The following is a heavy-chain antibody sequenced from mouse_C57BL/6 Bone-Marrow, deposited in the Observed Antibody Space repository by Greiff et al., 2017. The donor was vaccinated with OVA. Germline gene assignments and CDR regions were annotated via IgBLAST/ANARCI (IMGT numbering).Heavy chain of an antibody. Sequence: VQLKQSGAELVRPGASVKLSCTASGFNIKDDYMHWVNQRPEQGLEWIGWIDPENGDTEYASKFQGKATITADTSSNTAYLQLSSLTSEDTAVYYCTTGGNYYYFDYWGQGTTLTVSS. CDR3: TTGGNYYYFDY. V-gene: IGHV14-4*01. J-gene: IGHJ2*01. D-gene: IGHD1-1*01. CDR2: IDPENGDT. CDR1: GFNIKDDY.